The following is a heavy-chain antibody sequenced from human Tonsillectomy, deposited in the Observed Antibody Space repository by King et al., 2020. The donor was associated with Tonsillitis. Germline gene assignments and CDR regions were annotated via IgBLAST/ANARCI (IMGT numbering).Heavy chain of an antibody. V-gene: IGHV4-34*01. Sequence: VQLPQWGAGLLKPSETLSLTCAVYGGSFSGYYWSWIRQPPGKGLEWIGEINHSGSTNYNPSLKSRVTISVDTSKNQFSLKLSSVTAADTAVYYCARGGLVRQWLVPSRGIFDYWGQETLVTVSS. CDR1: GGSFSGYY. J-gene: IGHJ4*02. CDR3: ARGGLVRQWLVPSRGIFDY. D-gene: IGHD6-19*01. CDR2: INHSGST.